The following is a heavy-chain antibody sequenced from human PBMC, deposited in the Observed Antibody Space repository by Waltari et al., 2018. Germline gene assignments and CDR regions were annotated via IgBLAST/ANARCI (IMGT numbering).Heavy chain of an antibody. CDR2: IYHDGTT. CDR3: TRQVLGYCTSAACRRLES. V-gene: IGHV4-38-2*01. CDR1: GYAVNSGFY. J-gene: IGHJ4*02. Sequence: GPGLVKSSATLSLTCDVSGYAVNSGFYWGWIRQAPGKGLEWVATIYHDGTTFYNPSLKSRPSVSMDTSKNQISLTLKSMTAADTAVYYCTRQVLGYCTSAACRRLESWGQGTLVTVSS. D-gene: IGHD2-8*02.